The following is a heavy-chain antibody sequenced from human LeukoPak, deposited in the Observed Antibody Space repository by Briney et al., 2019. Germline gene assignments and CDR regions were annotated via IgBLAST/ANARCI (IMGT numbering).Heavy chain of an antibody. D-gene: IGHD1-1*01. J-gene: IGHJ3*02. Sequence: ASVKVSCKAFGYTFDTSSITWVRQAPGQRLEWMGWISPQSGNKQYAQGVQGRVTMTTDTSRSTAYMELRSLRPDDTAVYYCTRVRDSNNWWGAFDIWGQGTTVTVSS. CDR3: TRVRDSNNWWGAFDI. V-gene: IGHV1-18*01. CDR2: ISPQSGNK. CDR1: GYTFDTSS.